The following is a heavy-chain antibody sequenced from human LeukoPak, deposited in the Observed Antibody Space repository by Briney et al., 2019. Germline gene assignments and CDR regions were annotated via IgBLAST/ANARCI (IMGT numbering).Heavy chain of an antibody. CDR1: GYSFTSYW. V-gene: IGHV5-51*01. J-gene: IGHJ4*02. D-gene: IGHD4-23*01. Sequence: GESLKISCKGSGYSFTSYWIGWLRQMPGKGLEWMGIIYPGDSDTRYSPSFQGQVTISADKSINTAYLQWSSLKASDTAMYSSARPPRAGGSSVGYWGQGTLVTVSS. CDR2: IYPGDSDT. CDR3: ARPPRAGGSSVGY.